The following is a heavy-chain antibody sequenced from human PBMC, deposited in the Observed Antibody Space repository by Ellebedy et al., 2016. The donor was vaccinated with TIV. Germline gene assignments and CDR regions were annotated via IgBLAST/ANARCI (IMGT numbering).Heavy chain of an antibody. CDR1: GGSISGSS. D-gene: IGHD3-10*01. CDR2: ISYGGSA. Sequence: MPSETLSLTCTVSGGSISGSSWSWIRQPPGKGPDWIGDISYGGSARYNPSLKSRVTISVDTSKNQFSLNLSSVTAADTAVYYCARVRRESLWFAESQYFFDYWGQGTLVTVSS. V-gene: IGHV4-59*12. CDR3: ARVRRESLWFAESQYFFDY. J-gene: IGHJ4*02.